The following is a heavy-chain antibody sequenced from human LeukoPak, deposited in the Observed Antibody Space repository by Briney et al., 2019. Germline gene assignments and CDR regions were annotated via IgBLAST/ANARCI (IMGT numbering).Heavy chain of an antibody. CDR3: ARELPFDY. J-gene: IGHJ4*02. Sequence: GGALRLSCAASGFTFSNYWMHWVRQAPGKGLVWVSRIKSDGTKTNYADSVKGRFTISRDNAKNMLYLQMNSLRDEDTAVYYCARELPFDYWGQGTLVTVSS. CDR1: GFTFSNYW. CDR2: IKSDGTKT. D-gene: IGHD2-15*01. V-gene: IGHV3-74*01.